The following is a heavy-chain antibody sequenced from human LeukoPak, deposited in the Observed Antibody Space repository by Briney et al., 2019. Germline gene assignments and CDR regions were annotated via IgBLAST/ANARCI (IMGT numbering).Heavy chain of an antibody. CDR1: GFTFSSYA. J-gene: IGHJ6*02. D-gene: IGHD2-2*01. CDR3: ARDQVPAAIGGLYYYYGMDV. CDR2: ISSSGSTI. Sequence: GGSLRLSCAASGFTFSSYAMNWVRQAPGKGLEWVSYISSSGSTIYYADSVKGRFTISRDNAKNSLYLQMNSLRAEDTAVYYCARDQVPAAIGGLYYYYGMDVWGQGTTVTVSS. V-gene: IGHV3-48*03.